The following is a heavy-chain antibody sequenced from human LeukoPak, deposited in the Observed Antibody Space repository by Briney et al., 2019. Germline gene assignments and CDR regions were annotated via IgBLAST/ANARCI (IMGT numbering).Heavy chain of an antibody. V-gene: IGHV2-5*02. D-gene: IGHD2-2*01. CDR2: IYWDDDK. Sequence: ESGPTLVKPTQTLTLTCTFSGLSLTTSGVGVGWIRQPPGKALEWLALIYWDDDKRYSPSLKSRLTLTKDTSKNQVVLTMTNMDPVDTATYYCAHRALYCSSTSCYGSYFDYWGQGTRVTVSS. CDR3: AHRALYCSSTSCYGSYFDY. J-gene: IGHJ4*02. CDR1: GLSLTTSGVG.